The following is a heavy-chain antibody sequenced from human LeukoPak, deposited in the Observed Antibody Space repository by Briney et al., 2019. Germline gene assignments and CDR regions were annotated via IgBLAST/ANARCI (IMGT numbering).Heavy chain of an antibody. CDR1: GYTFTSYY. V-gene: IGHV1-46*01. J-gene: IGHJ4*02. CDR2: INPSGGST. Sequence: ASVKVSCTASGYTFTSYYMHWVRQAPGQGLEWMGIINPSGGSTSYGQKFQGRVTMTRDTSTSTVYMELSSLRSEDTAVYYCARDFPAAGTSGDYWGQGTLVTVSS. CDR3: ARDFPAAGTSGDY. D-gene: IGHD6-13*01.